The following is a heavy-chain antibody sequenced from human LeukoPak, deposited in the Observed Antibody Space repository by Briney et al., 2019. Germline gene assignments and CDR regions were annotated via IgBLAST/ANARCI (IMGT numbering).Heavy chain of an antibody. Sequence: GGSLRLSCAASRFTFSSYAMHWVRQAPGKGLEWVAVISYDGSNKYYADSVKGRFTISRDNSKNTLYLQMNSLRAEDTAVYYCAKVGGMIWFGERIWFDPWGQGTLVTVSS. CDR3: AKVGGMIWFGERIWFDP. J-gene: IGHJ5*02. V-gene: IGHV3-30*04. CDR2: ISYDGSNK. CDR1: RFTFSSYA. D-gene: IGHD3-10*01.